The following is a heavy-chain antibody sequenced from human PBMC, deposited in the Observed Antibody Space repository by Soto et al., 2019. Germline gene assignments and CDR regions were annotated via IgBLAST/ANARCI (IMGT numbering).Heavy chain of an antibody. CDR3: ASVRGGYYYAMDV. V-gene: IGHV4-4*02. J-gene: IGHJ6*02. Sequence: QVQLQESGPGLVKPSGTLSLTCAVSGGSISSSNWWSWVRQPPGKGLEWIGEIYHSGSTNYNPSLKSPVTTSVDKSKNQFSLKLSYVTAADTAVYYCASVRGGYYYAMDVWGQGTTVTVSS. CDR1: GGSISSSNW. D-gene: IGHD3-10*02. CDR2: IYHSGST.